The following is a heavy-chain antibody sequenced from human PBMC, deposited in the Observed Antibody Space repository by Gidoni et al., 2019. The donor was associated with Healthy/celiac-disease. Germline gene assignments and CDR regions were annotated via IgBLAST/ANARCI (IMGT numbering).Heavy chain of an antibody. CDR2: INPNIGGT. V-gene: IGHV1-2*04. CDR3: ARYLRGLQPTDHDAFDI. D-gene: IGHD2-15*01. J-gene: IGHJ3*02. Sequence: QAQLVQSGAEVKKPGASVKVSCKASGYTFTGYYMHWVRQAPGQGLEWMGWINPNIGGTNYAQKFQGWVTMTRDTSSSTAYMELSRLRSDDTAVYYCARYLRGLQPTDHDAFDIWGQGTMVTVSS. CDR1: GYTFTGYY.